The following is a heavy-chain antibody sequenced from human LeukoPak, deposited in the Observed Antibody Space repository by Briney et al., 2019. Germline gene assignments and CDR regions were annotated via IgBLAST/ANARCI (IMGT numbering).Heavy chain of an antibody. CDR1: GYTFTGYY. J-gene: IGHJ2*01. V-gene: IGHV1-2*02. CDR2: ISPNSGGT. CDR3: ARDSQWQNFDL. Sequence: GASVKVSCKASGYTFTGYYMHWVRQAPGQGLEWMGWISPNSGGTNYAQKFQGRVTITRDTSISTAYMELSRLRSDDTAVYYCARDSQWQNFDLWGRGTLVTVSS. D-gene: IGHD6-19*01.